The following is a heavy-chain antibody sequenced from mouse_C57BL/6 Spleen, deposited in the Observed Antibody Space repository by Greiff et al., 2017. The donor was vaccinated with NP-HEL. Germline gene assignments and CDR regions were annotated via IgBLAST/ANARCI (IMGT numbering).Heavy chain of an antibody. Sequence: QVQLKESGAELVKPGASVKLSCKASGYTFTSYWMHWVKQRPGQGLEWIGMIHPNSGSTNYNEKFKSKATLTVDKSSSTAYMQLSSLTSEDSAVYYCARRGTTVVLDYWGQGTTLTVSS. CDR2: IHPNSGST. V-gene: IGHV1-64*01. CDR3: ARRGTTVVLDY. J-gene: IGHJ2*01. D-gene: IGHD1-1*01. CDR1: GYTFTSYW.